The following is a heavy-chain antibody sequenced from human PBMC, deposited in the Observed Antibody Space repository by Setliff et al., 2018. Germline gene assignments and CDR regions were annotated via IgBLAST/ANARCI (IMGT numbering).Heavy chain of an antibody. CDR1: GGSISTKNYY. D-gene: IGHD2-21*02. J-gene: IGHJ4*02. CDR2: IYYSGGT. V-gene: IGHV4-39*07. CDR3: ARGAYCGGNCFYHFDH. Sequence: LTCTVSGGSISTKNYYWGWIRQPPGKGLEWIGNIYYSGGTYYSPSLKSRVTISVDTSKNQFSLKLNSMTAADTAVYYCARGAYCGGNCFYHFDHWGQGTLVTVSS.